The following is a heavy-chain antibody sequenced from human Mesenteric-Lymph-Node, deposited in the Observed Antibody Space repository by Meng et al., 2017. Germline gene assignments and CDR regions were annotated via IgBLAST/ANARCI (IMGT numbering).Heavy chain of an antibody. CDR1: GYTFSNYG. Sequence: QVQLVQSGAEVKKPWASVKVSFKATGYTFSNYGISWVRQAPGQGLEWMGWISGYSGNTKYAQKLQGRVTMTTDTSTNTAYMELRSLRSDDTAVYYCTRADIAAAGTGGYWGQGTLVTVSS. J-gene: IGHJ4*02. D-gene: IGHD6-13*01. CDR3: TRADIAAAGTGGY. CDR2: ISGYSGNT. V-gene: IGHV1-18*01.